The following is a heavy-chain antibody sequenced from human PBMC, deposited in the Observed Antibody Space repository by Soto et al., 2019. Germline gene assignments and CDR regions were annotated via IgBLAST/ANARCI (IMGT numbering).Heavy chain of an antibody. D-gene: IGHD4-17*01. Sequence: SETLSLTCAVYGVSLDNYYWNWFRQSPERGLEWIGEVYPSGGTNYNPSLEGRVTISADTSKNQFSLRLSSVTAADTAVYFCAKSTVTGALDYWGQGTLVTVS. J-gene: IGHJ4*02. CDR2: VYPSGGT. CDR1: GVSLDNYY. V-gene: IGHV4-34*01. CDR3: AKSTVTGALDY.